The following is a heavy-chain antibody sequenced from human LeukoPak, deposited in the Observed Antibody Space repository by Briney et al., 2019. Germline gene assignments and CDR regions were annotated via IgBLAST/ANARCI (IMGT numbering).Heavy chain of an antibody. CDR2: IRSKSYRGAI. CDR1: GFSFSDYA. CDR3: TRDLDTALVEFYDF. J-gene: IGHJ4*02. V-gene: IGHV3-49*04. Sequence: GGSPRLSCAASGFSFSDYAMSWVRQAPGKGLEWVAFIRSKSYRGAIEYAASVKGRFTISRDDSRSIAYLQMNSLKTEDTGVYYCTRDLDTALVEFYDFWGQGTLVTVSS. D-gene: IGHD5-18*01.